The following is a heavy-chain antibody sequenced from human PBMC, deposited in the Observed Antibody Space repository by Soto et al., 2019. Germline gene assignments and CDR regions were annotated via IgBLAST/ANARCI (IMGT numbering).Heavy chain of an antibody. CDR2: VFYTGFT. D-gene: IGHD1-20*01. CDR3: ATSQKGYNWNYFDH. J-gene: IGHJ4*02. CDR1: GGSISRSYYY. V-gene: IGHV4-39*01. Sequence: SETLALTSAVSGGSISRSYYYWAWLPKSPGEGPEWIGSVFYTGFTSYNPSLESRVSVSVDTSKSQFSLKLSAVTAADTAVYYCATSQKGYNWNYFDHWGQGALVTVSS.